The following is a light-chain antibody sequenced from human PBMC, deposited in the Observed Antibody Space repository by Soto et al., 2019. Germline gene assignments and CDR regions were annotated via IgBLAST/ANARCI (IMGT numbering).Light chain of an antibody. CDR1: SGHSSYI. J-gene: IGLJ3*02. CDR2: LEGRGSY. V-gene: IGLV4-60*02. CDR3: ETWDSHTRV. Sequence: QSVLTQSSSASASLGSSVKLTCTLSSGHSSYIIAWHQQQPGKAPRYLMNLEGRGSYNKGSGAPDRFSGSSSGADRYLTISNLQFEDEADYYCETWDSHTRVFGGGTKLTVL.